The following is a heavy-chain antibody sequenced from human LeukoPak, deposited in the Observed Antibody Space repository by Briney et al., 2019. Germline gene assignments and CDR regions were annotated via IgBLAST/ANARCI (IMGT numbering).Heavy chain of an antibody. CDR2: ISSSSSYI. J-gene: IGHJ4*02. V-gene: IGHV3-21*01. CDR3: ARAGGGYSYADY. D-gene: IGHD5-18*01. Sequence: PGGSLRLSCAATGFTFSSYSMNWVRQAPGKGLEWVSSISSSSSYIYYADSVKGRFTISRDNAKNSLYLQMNSLRAEDTAVYYCARAGGGYSYADYWGQGTLVTVSS. CDR1: GFTFSSYS.